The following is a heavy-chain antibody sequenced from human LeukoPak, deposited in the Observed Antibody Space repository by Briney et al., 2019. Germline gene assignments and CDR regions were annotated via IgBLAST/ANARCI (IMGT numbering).Heavy chain of an antibody. V-gene: IGHV5-51*01. CDR3: ASQNEFMTTVTTNAFDI. D-gene: IGHD4-17*01. J-gene: IGHJ3*02. Sequence: GESLKISCKGSGYSFTSYWIGWVRQMPGKGLEWMGIIYPGDSDTRYSPSFQGQVTISADKSISTAYLQWSSLKASDTAMYYCASQNEFMTTVTTNAFDIWGQGTMVTVSS. CDR1: GYSFTSYW. CDR2: IYPGDSDT.